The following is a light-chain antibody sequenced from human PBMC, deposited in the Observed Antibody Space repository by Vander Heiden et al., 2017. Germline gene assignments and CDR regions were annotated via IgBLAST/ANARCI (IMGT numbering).Light chain of an antibody. CDR1: TGAVTSGHY. J-gene: IGLJ2*01. CDR3: FLSYSGARV. CDR2: DIS. V-gene: IGLV7-46*01. Sequence: QAVVTHEPSLTVSPGGTVTLTCGSSTGAVTSGHYPDWFQQKPGQAPRTLIYDISNKHSWTPARFSGSLLGGKVALTLSGAQPEDEADYYCFLSYSGARVFGGGTKLTVL.